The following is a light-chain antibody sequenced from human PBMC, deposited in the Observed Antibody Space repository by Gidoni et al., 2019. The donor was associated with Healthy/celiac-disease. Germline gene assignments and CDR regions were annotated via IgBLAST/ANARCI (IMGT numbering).Light chain of an antibody. J-gene: IGKJ1*01. CDR1: QSISIW. CDR2: KAS. CDR3: QQYNSYSWT. V-gene: IGKV1-5*03. Sequence: DIQMPQSPSTLSASVGDRVTITCRASQSISIWLAWYQQKPGKAPKLLIYKASSLESGVPSRFSGSGSGTEFTLTISSLQPDDFATYYCQQYNSYSWTFGQGTKVEIK.